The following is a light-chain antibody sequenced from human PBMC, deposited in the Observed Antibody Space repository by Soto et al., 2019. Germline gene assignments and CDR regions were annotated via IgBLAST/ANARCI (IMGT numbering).Light chain of an antibody. Sequence: EIVLTQSPGTLSLSPGERATLSCRASQSVSSNSLAWYQQKPGQAPRLLIYGASSRATGIPDRFSASGSGTDFTLTISRLEPEDFALYYCHQYGKSPRTFGQGTKLEI. V-gene: IGKV3-20*01. CDR3: HQYGKSPRT. J-gene: IGKJ1*01. CDR1: QSVSSNS. CDR2: GAS.